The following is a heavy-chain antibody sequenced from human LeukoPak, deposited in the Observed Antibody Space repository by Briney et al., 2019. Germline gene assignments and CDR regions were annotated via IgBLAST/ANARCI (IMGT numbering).Heavy chain of an antibody. V-gene: IGHV4-31*03. J-gene: IGHJ4*02. CDR1: GGSISSGGYY. CDR3: ARGHGYDFWSGYYRFDY. CDR2: IYYSGST. D-gene: IGHD3-3*01. Sequence: PSQTLSLTCTVSGGSISSGGYYWSWIRQHPGKGLEWIGYIYYSGSTYYNPSLKSRVTISVDTSKNQFSLKLSSVTAADTAVYYCARGHGYDFWSGYYRFDYWGQGTLVTVSS.